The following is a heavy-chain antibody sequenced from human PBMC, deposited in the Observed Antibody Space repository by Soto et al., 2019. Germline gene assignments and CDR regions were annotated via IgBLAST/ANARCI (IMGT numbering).Heavy chain of an antibody. D-gene: IGHD4-4*01. CDR2: IIPIFGTA. V-gene: IGHV1-69*01. J-gene: IGHJ4*02. CDR1: GGTFSSYA. CDR3: ARARDTVTSTWPFDY. Sequence: QVQLVQSGAEVKKPGSSVKVSCKASGGTFSSYAINWVRQAPGQGVECMGEIIPIFGTANYGQKFQGRVTITADEFTSTGYMELSSLRSEDTAVYYCARARDTVTSTWPFDYWGQGTLVTVSS.